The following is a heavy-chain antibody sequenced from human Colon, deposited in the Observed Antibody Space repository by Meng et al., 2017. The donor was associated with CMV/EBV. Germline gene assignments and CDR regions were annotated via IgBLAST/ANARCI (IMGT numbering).Heavy chain of an antibody. Sequence: GESLKISCAASGFTFSDCWMTWVRQAPGKGLEWVANIKPDGSEKYYVDSLRGRFTISRDNAKNSVYQQMNNLRAEDTAVYYCATTRVATAGTGWGQGTLVTVSS. D-gene: IGHD6-13*01. CDR3: ATTRVATAGTG. CDR2: IKPDGSEK. CDR1: GFTFSDCW. J-gene: IGHJ4*02. V-gene: IGHV3-7*01.